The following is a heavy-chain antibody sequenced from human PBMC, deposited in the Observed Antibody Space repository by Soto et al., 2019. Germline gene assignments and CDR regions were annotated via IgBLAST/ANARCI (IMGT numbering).Heavy chain of an antibody. CDR1: GFSLTTRGVG. CDR3: AHXPRGFSYHFDY. J-gene: IGHJ4*02. CDR2: IYWDDDE. Sequence: QITLKESGPTLVKPTQTLTLTCTFSGFSLTTRGVGVGWIRQPPGKALEWLALIYWDDDEGYSPSLKSRLTITKDTXXNQVXLXXXXXXXXXTAXYYCAHXPRGFSYHFDYWGQGTLVTVSS. V-gene: IGHV2-5*02. D-gene: IGHD5-18*01.